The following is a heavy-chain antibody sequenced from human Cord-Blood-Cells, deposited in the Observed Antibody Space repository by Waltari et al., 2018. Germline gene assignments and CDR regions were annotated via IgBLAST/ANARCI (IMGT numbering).Heavy chain of an antibody. CDR2: INPNRGGT. J-gene: IGHJ3*02. CDR3: AFGGPMVRGALYAFDI. V-gene: IGHV1-2*02. CDR1: GYTFTGYY. Sequence: QVQLVQSGAEVKKPGASVKVSCKASGYTFTGYYMHWVRQATGQGLEWMGWINPNRGGTNYAQKFQGRVTMTRDTSISTAYMELSRLRSDDTAVYYCAFGGPMVRGALYAFDIWGQGTMVTVSS. D-gene: IGHD3-10*01.